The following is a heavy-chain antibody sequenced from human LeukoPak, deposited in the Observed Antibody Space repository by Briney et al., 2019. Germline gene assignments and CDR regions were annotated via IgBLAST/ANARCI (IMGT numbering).Heavy chain of an antibody. D-gene: IGHD6-19*01. V-gene: IGHV4-39*07. J-gene: IGHJ5*02. CDR3: ARGLRIRQWLGLGGFDP. Sequence: KPSETLSLTCTVSGGSVSTSNYYWGWIRQPPGKGLEWIGNIFYSGGTYYNASLKSRVTISVDTSKNQFSLKLSSVTAADTAVYYCARGLRIRQWLGLGGFDPWGQGTLVTVSS. CDR1: GGSVSTSNYY. CDR2: IFYSGGT.